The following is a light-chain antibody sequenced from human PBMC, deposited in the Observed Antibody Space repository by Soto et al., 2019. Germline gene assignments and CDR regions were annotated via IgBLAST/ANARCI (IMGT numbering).Light chain of an antibody. CDR1: NSDVGAYKY. CDR2: DDS. Sequence: QSALTQPASVSGSPGQSITISCIGTNSDVGAYKYVSWYQQQPDKAPKLIIYDDSNRPSGVSSRFSGSKSGNTASLTISGLQAEDEGDYYCLSCIDTKTRVLFGGGTKLTVL. CDR3: LSCIDTKTRVL. J-gene: IGLJ2*01. V-gene: IGLV2-14*01.